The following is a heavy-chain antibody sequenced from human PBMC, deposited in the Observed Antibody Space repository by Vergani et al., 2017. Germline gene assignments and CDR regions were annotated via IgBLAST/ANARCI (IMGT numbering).Heavy chain of an antibody. J-gene: IGHJ6*03. CDR3: AKVGVPAALYYYYYYMDV. CDR1: GFTFSSYA. V-gene: IGHV3-23*01. D-gene: IGHD2-2*01. Sequence: EVQLLESGGGLVQPGGSLRLSCAASGFTFSSYAMSWVRQAPGKGLEWVSAISVSGGSTYYADSVKGRFTISRDNSKNTLYLQMNSLRAEDTAVYYCAKVGVPAALYYYYYYMDVWGKGTTVTVSS. CDR2: ISVSGGST.